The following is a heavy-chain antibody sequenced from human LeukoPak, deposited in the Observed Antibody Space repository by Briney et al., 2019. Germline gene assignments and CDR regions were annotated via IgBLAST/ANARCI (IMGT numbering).Heavy chain of an antibody. D-gene: IGHD5-12*01. CDR1: GGSISTYY. CDR3: ARGGGYASPIGY. Sequence: SETLSLTCTLSGGSISTYYWSWIRQPPGKGLEWIGYIYHSGSTNHNPSLKSRVTISVDTPKNQFSLKLSSVTAADTAVYYCARGGGYASPIGYWGQGALVTVSS. J-gene: IGHJ4*02. V-gene: IGHV4-59*01. CDR2: IYHSGST.